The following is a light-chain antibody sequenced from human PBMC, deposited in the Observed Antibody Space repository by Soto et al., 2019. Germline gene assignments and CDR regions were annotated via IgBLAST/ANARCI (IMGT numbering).Light chain of an antibody. V-gene: IGKV3-20*01. Sequence: EVVLTQSPGTLSLSPGERATLSCRGSQSINNNYLAWYQKRPGHAPRLLIYGSSDRATGIPDRFSGSGSGTDFTLTISRLEPEDFAVYYCHQYGSSPPYTFGHGTKLEI. J-gene: IGKJ2*01. CDR1: QSINNNY. CDR2: GSS. CDR3: HQYGSSPPYT.